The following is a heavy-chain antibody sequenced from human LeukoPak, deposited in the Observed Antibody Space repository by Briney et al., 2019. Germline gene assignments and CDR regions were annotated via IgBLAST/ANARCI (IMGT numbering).Heavy chain of an antibody. V-gene: IGHV4-4*07. Sequence: PSETLSLTCTVSGDSLTNFYWSWIRQPAGKGLEWIGRVDINVRTNTNPSLKRRLTMSVDTSSNQVFLRLTSVSAADTAVYYCARDVGFPARFDSWGQGILVTVSA. CDR3: ARDVGFPARFDS. J-gene: IGHJ5*01. D-gene: IGHD1-26*01. CDR1: GDSLTNFY. CDR2: VDINVRT.